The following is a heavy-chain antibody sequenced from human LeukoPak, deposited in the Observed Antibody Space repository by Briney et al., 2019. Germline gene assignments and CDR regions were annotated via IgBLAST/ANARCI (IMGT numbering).Heavy chain of an antibody. J-gene: IGHJ6*02. CDR3: ARVSGVSWKEDYYYYGMDV. CDR1: GGSISSYY. V-gene: IGHV4-4*07. Sequence: RPSETLSLTCTVSGGSISSYYWSWIRQPAGKGLEWIGRIYTSGSTNYNPSLKSRVTMSVDTSKNQFSLKLSSVTAADTAVYYCARVSGVSWKEDYYYYGMDVWGQGTTVTVSS. D-gene: IGHD6-13*01. CDR2: IYTSGST.